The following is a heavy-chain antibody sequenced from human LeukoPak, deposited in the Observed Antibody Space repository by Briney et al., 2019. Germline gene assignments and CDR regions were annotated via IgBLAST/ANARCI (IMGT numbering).Heavy chain of an antibody. CDR3: ARRITIFGVVCWFDP. J-gene: IGHJ5*02. D-gene: IGHD3-3*01. CDR2: IYHSGST. CDR1: GGSISSGGYY. Sequence: SQTLSLTCTVSGGSISSGGYYWSWIRQPPGKGLEWIGYIYHSGSTNYNPSLKSRVTISVDTSKNQFSLKLSSVTAADAAVYYCARRITIFGVVCWFDPWGQGTLTTVSS. V-gene: IGHV4-61*08.